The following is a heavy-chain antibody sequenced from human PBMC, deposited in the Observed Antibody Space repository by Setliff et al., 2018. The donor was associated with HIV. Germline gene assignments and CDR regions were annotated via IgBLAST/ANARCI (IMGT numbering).Heavy chain of an antibody. CDR2: INPSSGST. Sequence: GASVKVSCKASGYTFSSYYIHWVRQAPGQGLEWMAMINPSSGSTTYAQKFQGRVTMTRDTSTSTVYMELSSLRSEDTAVYYCARDPAPSSSASYFQHWGQGTPVTVSS. D-gene: IGHD6-6*01. CDR3: ARDPAPSSSASYFQH. J-gene: IGHJ1*01. V-gene: IGHV1-46*01. CDR1: GYTFSSYY.